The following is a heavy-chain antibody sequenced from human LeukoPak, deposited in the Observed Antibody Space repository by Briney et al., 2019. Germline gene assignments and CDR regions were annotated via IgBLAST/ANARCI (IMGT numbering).Heavy chain of an antibody. D-gene: IGHD2-15*01. CDR2: ISAYNGNT. J-gene: IGHJ6*02. CDR1: GYTFTSYG. V-gene: IGHV1-18*01. Sequence: GASVKVSCKASGYTFTSYGISWVRQAPGQGLEWMGWISAYNGNTNYAQKLQGRVTMTTDTSTSTAYMELRSLRSDDTAVYYCAHRSGGSCYYGMDVWGQGTTVTVSS. CDR3: AHRSGGSCYYGMDV.